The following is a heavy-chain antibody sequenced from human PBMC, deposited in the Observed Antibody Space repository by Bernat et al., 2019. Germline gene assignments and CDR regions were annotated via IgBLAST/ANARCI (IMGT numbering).Heavy chain of an antibody. CDR3: AKGTPPLGAFDI. V-gene: IGHV3-23*01. CDR2: SSGSGTST. D-gene: IGHD1-14*01. CDR1: GFTFSSYA. Sequence: EVQVLESGGGLVQPGGSLRLSCASSGFTFSSYAMSWVRQAPGKGLEWVSASSGSGTSTYYADSVQGRFTISRDNSKNTLYMQMNSLRAEDTAVYYCAKGTPPLGAFDIWGQGTMVTVSS. J-gene: IGHJ3*02.